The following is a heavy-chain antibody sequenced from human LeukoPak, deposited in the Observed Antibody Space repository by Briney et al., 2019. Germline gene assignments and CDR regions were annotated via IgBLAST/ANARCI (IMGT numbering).Heavy chain of an antibody. D-gene: IGHD3-22*01. Sequence: SETLSLTCTVSGGSISSGGYYWCWIRQHPGKGLEWIGYIYYSGSTYYNPSLKSRVTISVDTCKNQFSLNLSSVTAADTAVYYCARDSSGYFAFDYWGQGTLVTVSS. CDR3: ARDSSGYFAFDY. CDR1: GGSISSGGYY. J-gene: IGHJ4*02. V-gene: IGHV4-31*03. CDR2: IYYSGST.